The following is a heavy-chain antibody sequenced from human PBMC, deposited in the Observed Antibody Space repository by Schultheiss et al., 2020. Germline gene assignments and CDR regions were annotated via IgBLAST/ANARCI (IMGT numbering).Heavy chain of an antibody. CDR1: GYTFTSYG. V-gene: IGHV1-18*01. D-gene: IGHD2-2*01. CDR2: INPNSGGT. J-gene: IGHJ5*02. Sequence: ASVKVSCKASGYTFTSYGISWVRQAPGQGLEWMGRINPNSGGTNYAQKFQGRVTITADKSTSTAYMELSSLRSEDTAVYYCARGYCSSTSCPGNWFDPWGQGTLVTVSS. CDR3: ARGYCSSTSCPGNWFDP.